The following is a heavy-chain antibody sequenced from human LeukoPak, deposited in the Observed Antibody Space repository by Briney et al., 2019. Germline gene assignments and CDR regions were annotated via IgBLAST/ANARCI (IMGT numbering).Heavy chain of an antibody. J-gene: IGHJ4*02. CDR1: GFTFDDYA. CDR2: IKPDGTTK. V-gene: IGHV3-7*03. Sequence: GGSLRLSCAASGFTFDDYAMHWVRQAPGKGLEWVANIKPDGTTKFYVDSVKGRFTISRDNALNSLYLQMNSLRAEDTAIYYCARSIPYGTTWYGRSDYWGQGTLVTVSS. D-gene: IGHD6-13*01. CDR3: ARSIPYGTTWYGRSDY.